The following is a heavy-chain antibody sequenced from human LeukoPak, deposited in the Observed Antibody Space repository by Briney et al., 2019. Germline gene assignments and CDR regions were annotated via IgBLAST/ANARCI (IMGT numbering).Heavy chain of an antibody. CDR2: IYTSGSA. Sequence: SQTLSLTCNVSGASISSGTDYWSWIRQPAGKGLEWIGRIYTSGSAKYNPSLKSRVTISIDTSKNQFSLKLTSVTAAGTTVYYCARESLGPPYYFDYWGQGTLVTVSS. D-gene: IGHD1-26*01. J-gene: IGHJ4*02. CDR1: GASISSGTDY. V-gene: IGHV4-61*02. CDR3: ARESLGPPYYFDY.